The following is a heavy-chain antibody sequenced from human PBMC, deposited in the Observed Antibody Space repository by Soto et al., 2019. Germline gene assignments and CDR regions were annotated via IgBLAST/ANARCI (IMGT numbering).Heavy chain of an antibody. CDR1: GFTFRNCA. CDR3: AKDREGYCSSTSCLYYFDS. Sequence: GGSLRLSCAASGFTFRNCAMNWVRQAPGRGLEWVSTISNSGSTYYADAVKGRFTISRDISKNTLYLQMSSLRADDTALYYCAKDREGYCSSTSCLYYFDSWGQVTQVTVSS. J-gene: IGHJ4*02. CDR2: ISNSGST. V-gene: IGHV3-23*01. D-gene: IGHD2-2*01.